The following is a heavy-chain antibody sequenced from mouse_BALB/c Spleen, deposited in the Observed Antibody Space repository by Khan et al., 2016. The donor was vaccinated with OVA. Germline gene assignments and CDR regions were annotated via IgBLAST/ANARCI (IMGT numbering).Heavy chain of an antibody. CDR3: ARDYYGSTWDY. J-gene: IGHJ2*01. Sequence: EVALVESGGGLVQPGGSRKLSCAASGFTFSNFGMHWVRQAPEKGLEWVAFISSGSFTIYYADTVKGRFTISRDNPNHTLFLQMTSLRSEDTAMYYCARDYYGSTWDYWGQGTTLTVSS. V-gene: IGHV5-17*02. CDR2: ISSGSFTI. CDR1: GFTFSNFG. D-gene: IGHD1-1*01.